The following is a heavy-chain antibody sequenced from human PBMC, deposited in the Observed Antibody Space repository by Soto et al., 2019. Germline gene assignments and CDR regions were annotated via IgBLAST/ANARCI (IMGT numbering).Heavy chain of an antibody. V-gene: IGHV4-59*01. CDR2: IYYSGST. Sequence: SETLSLTCTVSGGSISSYYWSWIRQPPGKGLEWIGYIYYSGSTNYNPSLKSRVTISVDTSKNQFSLKLSSVTAADTAVYYCARARSGGGYDSSGYCFDYWGQGTLVTVSS. J-gene: IGHJ4*02. D-gene: IGHD3-22*01. CDR1: GGSISSYY. CDR3: ARARSGGGYDSSGYCFDY.